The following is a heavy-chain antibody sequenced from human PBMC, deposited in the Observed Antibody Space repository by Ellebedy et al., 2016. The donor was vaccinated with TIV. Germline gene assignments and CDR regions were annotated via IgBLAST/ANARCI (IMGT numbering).Heavy chain of an antibody. V-gene: IGHV1-18*04. J-gene: IGHJ6*02. CDR2: TSAYNGNT. D-gene: IGHD3-16*01. CDR3: ARDRMRGDPRSSYYYGMDV. Sequence: AASVKVSCKASGYTFTDYYIHWVRQAPGHGLEWMGWTSAYNGNTNYAPRFQGRVTMTTDPSTSTAYMELRSLRSDDTAVYYCARDRMRGDPRSSYYYGMDVWGQGTTVTVSS. CDR1: GYTFTDYY.